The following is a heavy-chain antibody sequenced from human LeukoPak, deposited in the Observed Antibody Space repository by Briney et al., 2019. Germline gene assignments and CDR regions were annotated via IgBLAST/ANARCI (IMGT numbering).Heavy chain of an antibody. CDR3: ATIPTTVTTSDFDY. CDR1: GGTFNSYA. D-gene: IGHD4-17*01. V-gene: IGHV1-69*13. J-gene: IGHJ4*02. CDR2: IIPIFGTA. Sequence: SVKVSCKASGGTFNSYAISWVRQATGQGLEWMGGIIPIFGTANYAQKFQGRVTITADESTSTAYMELSSLRSEDTAVYYCATIPTTVTTSDFDYWGQGTLVTVSS.